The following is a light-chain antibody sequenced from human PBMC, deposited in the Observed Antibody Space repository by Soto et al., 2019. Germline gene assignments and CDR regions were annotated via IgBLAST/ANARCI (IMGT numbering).Light chain of an antibody. V-gene: IGKV3-20*01. CDR3: QQYDNSIT. CDR1: QSVSSNY. J-gene: IGKJ5*01. Sequence: EIVLTQSPDTLSLSPGDSATLSCRASQSVSSNYLAWYQQKPGRAPRLLIYGASNRATGIPDRFTGIGSGTDFTLTISRLEPEDFAVFYCQQYDNSITFGQGTRLEIE. CDR2: GAS.